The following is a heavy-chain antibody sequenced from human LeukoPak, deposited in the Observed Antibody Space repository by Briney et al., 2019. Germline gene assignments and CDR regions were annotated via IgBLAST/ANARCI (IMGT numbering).Heavy chain of an antibody. CDR2: LNDVGGDA. CDR3: AREGVTAILVGYYGMDV. D-gene: IGHD2-21*02. J-gene: IGHJ6*02. V-gene: IGHV3-23*01. CDR1: GFTFSTYA. Sequence: GGSLRLSCAASGFTFSTYAMAWVRQAPGKGLEWVSSLNDVGGDAYYADSVKGRFTISRDNAKNSLYLQMNSLRAEDTAVYYCAREGVTAILVGYYGMDVWGQGTTVTVSS.